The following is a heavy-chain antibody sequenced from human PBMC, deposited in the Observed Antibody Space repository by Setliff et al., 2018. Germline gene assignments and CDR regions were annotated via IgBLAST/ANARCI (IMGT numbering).Heavy chain of an antibody. D-gene: IGHD3-22*01. CDR1: GYSLKDSS. J-gene: IGHJ5*02. CDR2: IIPIYGST. CDR3: ARDALYDSNDRNSYYGNWLDP. Sequence: VASVKVSCKVSGYSLKDSSMHWVRQAPGQGPEWMGGIIPIYGSTNNAEKFQGRVTFSADESMSTVYMELSSLTSADTALYYCARDALYDSNDRNSYYGNWLDPWGQGTLVTVSS. V-gene: IGHV1-69*13.